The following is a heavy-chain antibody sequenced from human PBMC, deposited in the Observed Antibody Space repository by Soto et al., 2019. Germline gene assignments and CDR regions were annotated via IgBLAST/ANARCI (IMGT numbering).Heavy chain of an antibody. V-gene: IGHV4-59*01. J-gene: IGHJ4*01. Sequence: PSETLSLTCTVSGDSISSYYWSWIRQPPGKGLEWIGYIYYSGSTSYNPSLKSRVTISVDTSKNQFSLKLSSVTAADTAVYYCASLCSSTSCYEGYWGQGTLVTVS. CDR2: IYYSGST. D-gene: IGHD2-2*01. CDR3: ASLCSSTSCYEGY. CDR1: GDSISSYY.